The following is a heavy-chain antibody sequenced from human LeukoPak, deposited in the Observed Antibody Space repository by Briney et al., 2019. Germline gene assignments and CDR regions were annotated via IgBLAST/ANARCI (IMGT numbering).Heavy chain of an antibody. J-gene: IGHJ4*02. CDR2: ISWNSGSI. V-gene: IGHV3-9*01. CDR3: ARLSRTPGTYFDY. D-gene: IGHD1-14*01. Sequence: GGSLRLSCAASGFTFDDYAMHWVRQAPGKGLEWVSGISWNSGSIGYADSVKGRFTISRDNAKNSLYLQMNSLRAEDTALYYCARLSRTPGTYFDYWGQGTLVTVSS. CDR1: GFTFDDYA.